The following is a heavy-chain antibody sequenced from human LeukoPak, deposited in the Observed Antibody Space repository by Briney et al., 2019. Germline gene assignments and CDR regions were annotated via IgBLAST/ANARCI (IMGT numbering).Heavy chain of an antibody. CDR3: TRKTVATSLDS. CDR1: GGSFSSTSDY. D-gene: IGHD5-12*01. V-gene: IGHV4-39*07. Sequence: TETLSLTCTVSGGSFSSTSDYWVWIRQSPGRGLEWVGTISYSGSTYYNASLKSRVTISVDTFKNQFSLKLSSVTAADTAVYYCTRKTVATSLDSWGQGTLVTVSS. CDR2: ISYSGST. J-gene: IGHJ4*02.